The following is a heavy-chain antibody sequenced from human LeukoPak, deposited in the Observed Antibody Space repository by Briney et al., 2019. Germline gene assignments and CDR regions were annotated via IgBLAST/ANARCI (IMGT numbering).Heavy chain of an antibody. D-gene: IGHD6-13*01. Sequence: NPGRSLRLSCAASGYTFSSYAMHWVRQAPGKGLEWVAVISYDGSNKYYADSVKGQFTISRDNPKNTLYLQMNSLRAEDTAVYYCARDPGYSSSYRGHGWFDPWGQGTLVTVSS. CDR1: GYTFSSYA. V-gene: IGHV3-30*04. CDR3: ARDPGYSSSYRGHGWFDP. J-gene: IGHJ5*02. CDR2: ISYDGSNK.